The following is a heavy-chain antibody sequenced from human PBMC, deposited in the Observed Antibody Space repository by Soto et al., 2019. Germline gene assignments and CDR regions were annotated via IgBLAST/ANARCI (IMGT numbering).Heavy chain of an antibody. CDR3: ARDRAVAGLPSSRQSYYFDY. J-gene: IGHJ4*02. CDR2: ITAYNGNT. CDR1: GYTFTSYG. D-gene: IGHD6-19*01. Sequence: QVQLVQSGVEVKKPGASVKVSCKASGYTFTSYGISWVRQAPGQGLEWMGWITAYNGNTNYAQKLQGRVTMTTDTSTSTAYMELRSLRSDDTAVYYCARDRAVAGLPSSRQSYYFDYWGQGTLVTVSS. V-gene: IGHV1-18*01.